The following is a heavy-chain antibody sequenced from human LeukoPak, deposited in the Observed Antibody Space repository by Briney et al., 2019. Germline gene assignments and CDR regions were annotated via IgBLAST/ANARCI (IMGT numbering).Heavy chain of an antibody. V-gene: IGHV3-7*01. CDR1: GFPLSSYW. CDR3: ARQGSGSYPFDY. D-gene: IGHD3-10*01. Sequence: GGSLRLSCVASGFPLSSYWMSWVRQAPGKGLEWVANIKQDGSEKYYVDSVKGRFTISGDNAKNSLYLQMNSLRAEDTAVYYCARQGSGSYPFDYWGREPWSPSPQ. CDR2: IKQDGSEK. J-gene: IGHJ4*02.